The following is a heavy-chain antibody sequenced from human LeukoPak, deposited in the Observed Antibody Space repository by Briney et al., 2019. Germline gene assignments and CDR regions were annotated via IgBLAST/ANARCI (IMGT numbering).Heavy chain of an antibody. CDR2: TYYRSKWYN. CDR1: VDSVSSNIPV. V-gene: IGHV6-1*01. CDR3: ARAVGTNWFDP. J-gene: IGHJ5*02. Sequence: SQTLSLTCAISVDSVSSNIPVWNWIRQSPSRGLEWLGRTYYRSKWYNDYAVSVKSRIIVNADTSKNQFFLQLNSVTPDDTAVYYCARAVGTNWFDPWGQGTLVTVSS. D-gene: IGHD1-26*01.